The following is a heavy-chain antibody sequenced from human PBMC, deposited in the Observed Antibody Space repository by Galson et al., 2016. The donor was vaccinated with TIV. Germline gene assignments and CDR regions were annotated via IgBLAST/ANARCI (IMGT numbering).Heavy chain of an antibody. CDR1: GFSFSNDW. CDR3: ARYLRSSNFDY. CDR2: IKQDGGEK. Sequence: SLRLSCAAPGFSFSNDWMSWVRQAPGKGLEWVANIKQDGGEKYYVDSVKGRFTISRDNAKNSLYLQMNSLRAEDTAVYYCARYLRSSNFDYWGQGTLVTVSS. J-gene: IGHJ4*02. V-gene: IGHV3-7*01.